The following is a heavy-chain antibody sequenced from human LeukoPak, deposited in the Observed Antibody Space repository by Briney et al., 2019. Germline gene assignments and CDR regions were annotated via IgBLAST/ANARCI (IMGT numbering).Heavy chain of an antibody. J-gene: IGHJ4*02. CDR2: ISGGGRNT. V-gene: IGHV3-23*01. Sequence: GGSLRLSCAASGITFSNYVMSWVRQAPGKGLEWVSAISGGGRNTYYAASVKGRFTIFRDNSKNMLHLQMNSLRAEDTAVYYCAKDRTSMVTTGLDYWGQGTLVTVSS. CDR1: GITFSNYV. D-gene: IGHD4-17*01. CDR3: AKDRTSMVTTGLDY.